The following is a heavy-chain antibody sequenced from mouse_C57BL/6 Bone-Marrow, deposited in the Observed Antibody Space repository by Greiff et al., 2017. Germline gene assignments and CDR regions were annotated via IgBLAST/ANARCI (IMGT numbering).Heavy chain of an antibody. CDR3: ARANLDYYGTYYFDY. J-gene: IGHJ2*01. CDR1: GYTFTDYY. D-gene: IGHD1-2*01. Sequence: VQLQQSGPELVKPGASVKISCKASGYTFTDYYINWVKQRPGQGLEWIGWIYPGSGNTKYNEKFQGTATLTVDTSSSTAYMQLSSLTSDDSAVYFCARANLDYYGTYYFDYWGQGTTLTVSS. V-gene: IGHV1-84*01. CDR2: IYPGSGNT.